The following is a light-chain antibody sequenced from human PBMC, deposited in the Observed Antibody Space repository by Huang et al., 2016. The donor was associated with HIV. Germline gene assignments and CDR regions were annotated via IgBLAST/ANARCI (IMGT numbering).Light chain of an antibody. CDR3: QQSFRTPLT. V-gene: IGKV1-39*01. CDR1: PCTSLN. CDR2: AAS. J-gene: IGKJ4*01. Sequence: DIQMTQSPSSRSASVGDSVTSKCRASPCTSLNLNWYQQKPGKAPRLLIYAASILQSGVPSNFSGSGSGTDFTLTISDLQPEDSATYYCQQSFRTPLTFGGGTKVEIK.